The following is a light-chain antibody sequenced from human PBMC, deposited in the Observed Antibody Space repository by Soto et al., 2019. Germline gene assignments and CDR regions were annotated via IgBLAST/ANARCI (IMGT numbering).Light chain of an antibody. V-gene: IGKV2-40*01. CDR1: HNPSLSDLGKPY. J-gene: IGKJ1*01. CDR2: TLS. CDR3: MQRIEFPWK. Sequence: EIVMTQTPFYLPVTPGEPASISCRSRHNPSLSDLGKPYLNWYLQNPCHPLKPLSYTLSHRASRVPDRFSGSGSGTGFTLKISRVEAEDVGVYYCMQRIEFPWKYGQGT.